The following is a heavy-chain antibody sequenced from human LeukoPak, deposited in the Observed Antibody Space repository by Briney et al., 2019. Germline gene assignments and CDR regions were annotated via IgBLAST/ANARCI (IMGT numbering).Heavy chain of an antibody. J-gene: IGHJ4*02. Sequence: PSETLSLTCAVSGGSISSSNWWSWVRQPPGKGLEWIGEIYHSGSTNYNPSLKSRVTISVDKSKNQFSLKLSSVTAADTAVYYCARAHGPRRGYFDYWGQGTLVTVSS. CDR2: IYHSGST. V-gene: IGHV4-4*02. CDR3: ARAHGPRRGYFDY. CDR1: GGSISSSNW. D-gene: IGHD4-17*01.